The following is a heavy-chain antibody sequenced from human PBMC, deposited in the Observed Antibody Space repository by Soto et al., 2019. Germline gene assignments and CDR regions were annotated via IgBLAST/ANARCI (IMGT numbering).Heavy chain of an antibody. CDR1: GFTFSDYY. CDR3: ARDLTGYYYDSSGYYSDY. V-gene: IGHV3-11*06. Sequence: GGSLRLSCAASGFTFSDYYMSWIRQAPGKGLEWVSYISSSSSYTNYADSVKGRFTISRDNAKNSLYLQMNSLRAEDTAVYYCARDLTGYYYDSSGYYSDYWGQGTLVTVSS. CDR2: ISSSSSYT. J-gene: IGHJ4*02. D-gene: IGHD3-22*01.